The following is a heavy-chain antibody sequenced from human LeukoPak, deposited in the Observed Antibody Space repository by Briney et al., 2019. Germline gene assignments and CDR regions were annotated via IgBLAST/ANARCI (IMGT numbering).Heavy chain of an antibody. CDR1: GFTFSSYW. CDR2: INSGGSST. V-gene: IGHV3-74*01. Sequence: GGSLRLSCAASGFTFSSYWMHWVRQAPGKGLVWVSRINSGGSSTSYADSVKGRFTISRDNAKNTLYLQMSSLRAEDSAVYYCVTSYCSGGSCYSASGYWGQGTLVTVSS. CDR3: VTSYCSGGSCYSASGY. J-gene: IGHJ4*02. D-gene: IGHD2-15*01.